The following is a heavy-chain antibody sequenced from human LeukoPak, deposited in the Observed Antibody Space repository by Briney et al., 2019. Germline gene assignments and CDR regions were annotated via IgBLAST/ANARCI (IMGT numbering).Heavy chain of an antibody. CDR1: GGSFSGYY. CDR3: ARFGCTNGVCYDY. V-gene: IGHV4-34*01. CDR2: INHSGST. J-gene: IGHJ4*02. Sequence: PSETLSLTCAVYGGSFSGYYWSWIRQPPGKGLEWIGEINHSGSTNYNPSLKSRVTISVDTSKNQFSLKLSSVTAADTAVYYCARFGCTNGVCYDYWGQGTLVTVSS. D-gene: IGHD2-8*01.